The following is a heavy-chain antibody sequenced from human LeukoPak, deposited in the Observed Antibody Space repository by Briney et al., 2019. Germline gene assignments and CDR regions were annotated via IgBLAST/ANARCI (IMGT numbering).Heavy chain of an antibody. CDR1: GGSISSYY. Sequence: PSETLSLTCTVSGGSISSYYWSWIRQPAGKGLEWIGRIYTSGSTNYNPSLKSRVTMSVDTSKNQFSLKLSSVTAADTAVYYCARGLGITFGGVIAATDAFDIWGHGTMVTVSS. CDR3: ARGLGITFGGVIAATDAFDI. D-gene: IGHD3-16*02. J-gene: IGHJ3*02. V-gene: IGHV4-4*07. CDR2: IYTSGST.